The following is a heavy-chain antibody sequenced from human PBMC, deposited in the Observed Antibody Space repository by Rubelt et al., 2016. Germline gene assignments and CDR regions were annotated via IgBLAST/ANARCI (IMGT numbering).Heavy chain of an antibody. CDR1: GYTFTSYG. CDR3: ARDSSGGTTEAYY. CDR2: ISAYNGNT. D-gene: IGHD1-26*01. J-gene: IGHJ4*02. V-gene: IGHV1-18*01. Sequence: QVQLVQSGAEVKKPGASVKVSCKASGYTFTSYGISWVRQAPGQGLEWMGWISAYNGNTKYSRKIQVRVPMTTDTSTRTAYVELRSLRSDDTAVYYCARDSSGGTTEAYYWGQGTLVTVSS.